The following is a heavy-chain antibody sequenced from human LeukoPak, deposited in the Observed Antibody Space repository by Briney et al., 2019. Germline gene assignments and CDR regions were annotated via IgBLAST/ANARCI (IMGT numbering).Heavy chain of an antibody. CDR3: ATSLDAPGNY. D-gene: IGHD3-9*01. Sequence: GGSLRLSCIVSGFTFRTSWMAWVRQAPGKGLEWLANINKVARQTYYVDSVKGRFTISRDNAENSLYLQMSSLRVEDTAVYYCATSLDAPGNYWGQGSLVTVSS. CDR2: INKVARQT. V-gene: IGHV3-7*01. J-gene: IGHJ4*02. CDR1: GFTFRTSW.